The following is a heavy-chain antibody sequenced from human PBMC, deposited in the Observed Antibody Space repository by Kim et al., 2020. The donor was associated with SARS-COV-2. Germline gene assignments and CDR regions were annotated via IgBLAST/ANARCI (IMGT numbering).Heavy chain of an antibody. J-gene: IGHJ6*02. Sequence: VKGRSTMSRDNAKNPLFLQMNSLRAEDSAVYYCARGYADIFYNYYGMDVWGQGTTVTVSS. V-gene: IGHV3-48*03. D-gene: IGHD5-12*01. CDR3: ARGYADIFYNYYGMDV.